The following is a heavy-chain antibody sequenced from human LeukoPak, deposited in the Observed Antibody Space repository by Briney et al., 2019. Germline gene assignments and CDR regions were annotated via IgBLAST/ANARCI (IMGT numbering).Heavy chain of an antibody. J-gene: IGHJ4*02. CDR2: IYYSGST. CDR3: ARNYYFDL. Sequence: PSETLSLTCTVSDGSISSGGYYWSWIRQHPGKGLEWIGYIYYSGSTYYNPSLKSRVAISGDTSKNQFSLRLSSVTAADTAVYYCARNYYFDLWGQGTLVTVSS. CDR1: DGSISSGGYY. V-gene: IGHV4-31*03.